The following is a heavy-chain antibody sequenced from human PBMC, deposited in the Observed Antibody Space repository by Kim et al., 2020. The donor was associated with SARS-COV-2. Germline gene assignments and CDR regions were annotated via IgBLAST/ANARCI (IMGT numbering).Heavy chain of an antibody. Sequence: SETLSLTCTVSGGSISSSSYYWGWIRQPPGKGLEWIGSIYYSGSTYYNPSLKSRVTISVDTSKNQFSLKLSSVTAADTAVYYCARGGYCSGGSCYTLRYYYYYGMDVWGQGTTVTVSS. D-gene: IGHD2-15*01. CDR3: ARGGYCSGGSCYTLRYYYYYGMDV. V-gene: IGHV4-39*01. CDR1: GGSISSSSYY. J-gene: IGHJ6*02. CDR2: IYYSGST.